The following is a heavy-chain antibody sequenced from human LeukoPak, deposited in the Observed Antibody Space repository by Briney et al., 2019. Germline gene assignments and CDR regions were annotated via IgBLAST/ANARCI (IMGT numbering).Heavy chain of an antibody. CDR3: ARTAHPYYFDY. CDR2: INNDGSST. J-gene: IGHJ4*02. CDR1: GFTFRSYW. Sequence: PGGSLRLSCAGSGFTFRSYWMHWVRQVPGQGLVWVSRINNDGSSTTYADSVKGRFTISKDNAKNTLYLQMNSLRAEDTAVYYCARTAHPYYFDYWGQGTLVTVSS. V-gene: IGHV3-74*01.